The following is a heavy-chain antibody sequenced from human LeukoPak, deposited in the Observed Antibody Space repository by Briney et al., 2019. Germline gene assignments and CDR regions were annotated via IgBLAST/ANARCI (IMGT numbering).Heavy chain of an antibody. D-gene: IGHD2-8*01. V-gene: IGHV4-39*01. CDR3: ARHGVAKGDAFDI. CDR2: IYYSGTT. J-gene: IGHJ3*02. CDR1: GDSISNRAYF. Sequence: SETLSLTCTVSGDSISNRAYFWTWIRQAPGEGLQWLGYIYYSGTTYYNPSLKSRVTISVDTFKNQFSLKLSSVTDADTAVYYCARHGVAKGDAFDIWGQGTMVSVSS.